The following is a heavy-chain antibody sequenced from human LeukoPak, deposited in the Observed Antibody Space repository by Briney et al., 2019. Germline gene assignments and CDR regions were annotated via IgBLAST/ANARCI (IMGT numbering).Heavy chain of an antibody. D-gene: IGHD1-7*01. CDR1: GGSISSGNYY. V-gene: IGHV4-61*02. Sequence: SETLSLTCTVSGGSISSGNYYWNWIRQPAGKGLEWIGRIYSSVTTYNPSLKSRVSISVDTSKNQFSLRLSSVTAADTAVYYCARDLGWNYRYWGQGTLVTVSS. CDR2: IYSSVT. CDR3: ARDLGWNYRY. J-gene: IGHJ4*02.